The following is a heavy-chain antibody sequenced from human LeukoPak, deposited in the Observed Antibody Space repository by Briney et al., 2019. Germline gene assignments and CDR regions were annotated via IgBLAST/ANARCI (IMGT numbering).Heavy chain of an antibody. V-gene: IGHV4-59*12. Sequence: SETLPLTCTVSGGTISSYYWSWIRQPPGKGLEWIGYIYYSGSTNYNPSLKSRVTISVDTSKNQFSLKLSSVTAADTAVYYCARNEAYYYDSSGYFPWGQGTLVTVSS. CDR3: ARNEAYYYDSSGYFP. CDR2: IYYSGST. D-gene: IGHD3-22*01. CDR1: GGTISSYY. J-gene: IGHJ5*02.